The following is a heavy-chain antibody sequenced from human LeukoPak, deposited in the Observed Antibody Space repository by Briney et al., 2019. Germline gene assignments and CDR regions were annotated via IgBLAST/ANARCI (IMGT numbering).Heavy chain of an antibody. J-gene: IGHJ4*02. Sequence: SETLSLTCTVSGSSISSYYWSWIRQPPGKGLEWIGYIYYSGSTNYNPSLKSRVTISVDTSKNQFSLKLSSVTAADTAVYYCAREPYDSSGYNDYWGQGTPVTVSS. CDR3: AREPYDSSGYNDY. CDR2: IYYSGST. CDR1: GSSISSYY. V-gene: IGHV4-59*01. D-gene: IGHD3-22*01.